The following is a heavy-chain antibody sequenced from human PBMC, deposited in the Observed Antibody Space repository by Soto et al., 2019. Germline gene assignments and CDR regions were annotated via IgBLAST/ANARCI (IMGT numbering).Heavy chain of an antibody. J-gene: IGHJ6*02. V-gene: IGHV3-33*01. Sequence: GGSLRLSCAASGFTFSSYGMHWVRQAPGKGLEWVAVIWYDGSNKYYADSVKGRFTISRDNSKNTLYLQMNSLRAEDTAVYYCASYYYGSGFDFAASGHVWGQGTTVSVSS. D-gene: IGHD3-10*01. CDR3: ASYYYGSGFDFAASGHV. CDR1: GFTFSSYG. CDR2: IWYDGSNK.